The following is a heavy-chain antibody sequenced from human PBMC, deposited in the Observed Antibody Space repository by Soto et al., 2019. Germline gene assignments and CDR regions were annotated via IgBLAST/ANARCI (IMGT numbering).Heavy chain of an antibody. CDR1: GGSISSYY. Sequence: SETLSLTCTVSGGSISSYYWSWIRQPPGKGLEWIGYIYYSGSTNYNPSLKSRVTISVDTSKNQFSLKLSSVTAADTAVYYCARAYGGYVFDYWGQGTLVTVSS. CDR3: ARAYGGYVFDY. D-gene: IGHD4-17*01. CDR2: IYYSGST. V-gene: IGHV4-59*01. J-gene: IGHJ4*02.